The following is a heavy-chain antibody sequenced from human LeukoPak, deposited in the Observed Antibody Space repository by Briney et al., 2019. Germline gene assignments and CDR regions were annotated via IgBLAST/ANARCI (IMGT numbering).Heavy chain of an antibody. V-gene: IGHV4-61*02. CDR1: GGSISSGSYY. Sequence: SQTLSLTCTVSGGSISSGSYYWRWIRQPAGRGLEGIGRIYTSGSTNYNPSLKSRVTISVNTSTNQFSLKLCSVAAADPAVYYCARGPKRYCSGGSCYGGDYWGQGTLVTVSS. D-gene: IGHD2-15*01. J-gene: IGHJ4*02. CDR2: IYTSGST. CDR3: ARGPKRYCSGGSCYGGDY.